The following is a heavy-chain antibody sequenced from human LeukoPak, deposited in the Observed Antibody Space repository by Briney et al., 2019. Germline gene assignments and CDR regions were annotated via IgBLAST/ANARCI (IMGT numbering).Heavy chain of an antibody. CDR1: GYTFTSYG. J-gene: IGHJ5*02. CDR3: GRTRVGVAGKAGWFDP. Sequence: GASVKVSCKASGYTFTSYGISWVRQAPGQGLEWMGWISAYNGNTNYAQKLQGRVTVTTDTSTSTAYMELRSLRSDDTAVYYCGRTRVGVAGKAGWFDPWGQGTLVTVSS. D-gene: IGHD6-19*01. CDR2: ISAYNGNT. V-gene: IGHV1-18*01.